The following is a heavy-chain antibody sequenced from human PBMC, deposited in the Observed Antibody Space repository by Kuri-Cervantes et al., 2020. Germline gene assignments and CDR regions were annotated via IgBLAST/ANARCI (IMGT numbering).Heavy chain of an antibody. Sequence: ASVKVSCKASGYSFSGYYMHWVRQAPGQGLEWMGWISAYTGDTNYAQKLQDRVTMTTDTSKSIAYMELRSLRSDDTAVYYCAGGGPTGSGSYAWAWGQGTLVTVSS. J-gene: IGHJ4*02. V-gene: IGHV1-18*01. CDR1: GYSFSGYY. CDR2: ISAYTGDT. CDR3: AGGGPTGSGSYAWA. D-gene: IGHD3-10*01.